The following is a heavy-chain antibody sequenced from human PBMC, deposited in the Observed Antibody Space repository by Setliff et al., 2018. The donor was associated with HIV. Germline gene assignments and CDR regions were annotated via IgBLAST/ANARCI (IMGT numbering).Heavy chain of an antibody. CDR3: IIAYSSGWLAPMGFDS. CDR1: AGSIRSSTYY. Sequence: TLSLTCTVSAGSIRSSTYYWAWIRQPPGKGLGWIGTIYYSGSTYYNPSPKSRATISVDMSKNQFSLRLSSVTAADTAVYYCIIAYSSGWLAPMGFDSWGQGTLVTGSS. V-gene: IGHV4-39*01. CDR2: IYYSGST. J-gene: IGHJ4*02. D-gene: IGHD6-19*01.